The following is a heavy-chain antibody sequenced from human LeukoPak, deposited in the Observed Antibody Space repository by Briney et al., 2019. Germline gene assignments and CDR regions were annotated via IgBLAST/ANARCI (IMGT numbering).Heavy chain of an antibody. V-gene: IGHV1-8*01. J-gene: IGHJ6*02. CDR3: ARAERGVAVAGIGYYYGMDV. CDR1: GYTFTSYV. D-gene: IGHD6-19*01. Sequence: GASVKVSCKASGYTFTSYVINWVRQATGQGLEWMGWMNPNSGNTGYAQKFQGRVTMTRNASISTAYMELSSLRSEDTAAYYCARAERGVAVAGIGYYYGMDVWGQGTTVTVSS. CDR2: MNPNSGNT.